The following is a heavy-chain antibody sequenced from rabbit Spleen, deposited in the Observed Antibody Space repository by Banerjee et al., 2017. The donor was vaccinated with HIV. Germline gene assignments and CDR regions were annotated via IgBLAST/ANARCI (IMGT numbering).Heavy chain of an antibody. CDR1: GFSFSANYW. CDR3: ARDSGSSFSSYGMDL. J-gene: IGHJ6*01. D-gene: IGHD8-1*01. CDR2: IYTGSGGNT. Sequence: QEQLVESGGGLVQPEGSLTLTCTASGFSFSANYWICWVRQAPGKGLEWIACIYTGSGGNTYYASWAKGRFTISKSSSTTVTLQMTSLTAADTATYFCARDSGSSFSSYGMDLWGPGTLVTVS. V-gene: IGHV1S45*01.